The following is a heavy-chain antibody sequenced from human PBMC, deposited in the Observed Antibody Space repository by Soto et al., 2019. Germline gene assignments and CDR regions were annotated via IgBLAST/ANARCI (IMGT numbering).Heavy chain of an antibody. CDR2: INPSGGST. CDR3: ARGPMIVVVMGGWFDP. V-gene: IGHV1-46*01. Sequence: QVQLVQSGAEVKKPGASVKVSCKASGYTFTSYYMHWVRPAPGQGLEWMGIINPSGGSTSYAQKFQGRVTMTRDTSTSTVYMELSSLRSEDTAVYYCARGPMIVVVMGGWFDPWGQGTLVTVSS. D-gene: IGHD3-22*01. J-gene: IGHJ5*02. CDR1: GYTFTSYY.